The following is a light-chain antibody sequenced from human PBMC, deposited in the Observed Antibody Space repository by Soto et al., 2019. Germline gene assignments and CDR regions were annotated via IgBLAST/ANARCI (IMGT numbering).Light chain of an antibody. Sequence: EIVMTQSPATLSVSPGERATLSCRASQTLSNSFIAWYQQKPGQAPRLLIYGASNRAIGIPARFSGSGSGTEFTLTISSLQSEDFAVYYCQQYHNWWTFGQGTKVDIK. CDR2: GAS. CDR3: QQYHNWWT. CDR1: QTLSNS. J-gene: IGKJ1*01. V-gene: IGKV3D-15*01.